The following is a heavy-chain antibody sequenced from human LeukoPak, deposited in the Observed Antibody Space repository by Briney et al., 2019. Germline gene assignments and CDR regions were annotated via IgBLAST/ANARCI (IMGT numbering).Heavy chain of an antibody. D-gene: IGHD2-2*01. J-gene: IGHJ6*02. Sequence: ERSLRLSCAASGFTSSSYAMHWVRQAPGKGLEWVAVISYDGSNKYYADSVKGRFTISRDNSKNTLYLQMNSLRAEDTAVYYCARDLGSVPTYGMDVWGQGTTVTVSS. CDR1: GFTSSSYA. V-gene: IGHV3-30*04. CDR3: ARDLGSVPTYGMDV. CDR2: ISYDGSNK.